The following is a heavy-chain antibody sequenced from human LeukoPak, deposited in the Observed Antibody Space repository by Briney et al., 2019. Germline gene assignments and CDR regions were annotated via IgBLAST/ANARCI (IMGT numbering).Heavy chain of an antibody. D-gene: IGHD3-10*01. J-gene: IGHJ6*04. CDR3: ATEMDTMVRGVMDV. V-gene: IGHV3-15*01. CDR1: GFTFSHAW. Sequence: GGSLRPSCAASGFTFSHAWTSWVRQAPGKGLEWVGRIKSQTDGGATDSAAPVKGRFTISRDDSKNMLYLQINSLKTEDTAVYYCATEMDTMVRGVMDVWGKGTTVTISS. CDR2: IKSQTDGGAT.